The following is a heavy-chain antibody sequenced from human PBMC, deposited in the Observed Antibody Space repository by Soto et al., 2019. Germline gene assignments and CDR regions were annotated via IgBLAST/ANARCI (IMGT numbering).Heavy chain of an antibody. D-gene: IGHD1-26*01. Sequence: ASVKVSCKASGKTFTSYYMHWVRQAPGQGLEWMGIINPSCGSTSYAQKFQGRDTMTMDTSTITVYMELSRLRSEDTAVYYCSRDCGKSALGEPNWFDPWGQGTLVTVSS. V-gene: IGHV1-46*01. CDR2: INPSCGST. J-gene: IGHJ5*02. CDR1: GKTFTSYY. CDR3: SRDCGKSALGEPNWFDP.